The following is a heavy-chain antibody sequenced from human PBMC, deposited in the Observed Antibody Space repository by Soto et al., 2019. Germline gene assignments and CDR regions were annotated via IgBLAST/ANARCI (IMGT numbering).Heavy chain of an antibody. CDR2: INPIRGIT. CDR1: GGTFSSYT. D-gene: IGHD3-3*01. CDR3: ARGQDDFWSGYLSFYYYYYYMDV. Sequence: ASVKVSCEACGGTFSSYTISWVRQAPGQGLEWMGRINPIRGITNYAQKFQGRVTMTRNTSTSTAYMELSSLRSEDTAVYYCARGQDDFWSGYLSFYYYYYYMDVWGKGTTVTVS. J-gene: IGHJ6*03. V-gene: IGHV1-69*02.